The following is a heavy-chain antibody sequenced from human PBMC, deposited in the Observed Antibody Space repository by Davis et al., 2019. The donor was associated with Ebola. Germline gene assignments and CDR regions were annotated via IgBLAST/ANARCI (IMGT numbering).Heavy chain of an antibody. CDR2: IYYSGST. CDR3: ARGAHGDYADY. V-gene: IGHV4-59*01. CDR1: GGSISSYY. Sequence: PGGSLRLSCTVSGGSISSYYWSWIRQPPGKGLEWIGYIYYSGSTNYNPSLKSRVTISVDTSKNQFSLKLSSVTAADTAVYYCARGAHGDYADYWGQGTLVTVSS. D-gene: IGHD4-17*01. J-gene: IGHJ4*02.